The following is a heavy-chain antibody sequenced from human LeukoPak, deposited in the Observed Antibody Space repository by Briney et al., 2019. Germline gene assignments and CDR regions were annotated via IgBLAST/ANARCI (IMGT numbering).Heavy chain of an antibody. CDR3: TKAPLRSCTGAFCYPFDY. J-gene: IGHJ4*02. CDR1: GFTFNNYA. Sequence: GGSLRLSCAASGFTFNNYAMNWVRQTPGKGLEWVSATVGSGPDTYHADSVKGRFTVSRDNSRNTLYLQMNSLRVEDTAVYYCTKAPLRSCTGAFCYPFDYWGQGTLVTVSS. D-gene: IGHD2-8*02. V-gene: IGHV3-23*01. CDR2: TVGSGPDT.